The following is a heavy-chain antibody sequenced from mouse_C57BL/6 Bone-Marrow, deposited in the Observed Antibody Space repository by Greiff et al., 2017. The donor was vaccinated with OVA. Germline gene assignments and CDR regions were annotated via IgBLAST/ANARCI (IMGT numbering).Heavy chain of an antibody. D-gene: IGHD2-1*01. CDR1: GYAFSSYW. V-gene: IGHV1-80*01. CDR2: IYPGDGDT. Sequence: QVQLQQSGAELVKHGASVKISCKASGYAFSSYWMNWVKQRPGKGLEWIGQIYPGDGDTNYNGKFKGKATLTADKSSSTAYMQLSSLTSEDSAVYFCARDGDYGNPYAMDYWGQGTSVTVSS. CDR3: ARDGDYGNPYAMDY. J-gene: IGHJ4*01.